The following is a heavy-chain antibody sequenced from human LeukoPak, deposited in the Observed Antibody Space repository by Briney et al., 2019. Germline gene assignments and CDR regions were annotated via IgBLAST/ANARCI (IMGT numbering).Heavy chain of an antibody. V-gene: IGHV4-39*07. CDR1: GGSISSSSYY. Sequence: PSETLSLTCTVSGGSISSSSYYWGWIRQPPGKGLEWIGSIYYSGSTYYNPSLKSRVTISVDSSKNQFSLKLSSVTAADTAVYYCARDRVGGNTAAAGRVFDYWGQGTLVTVSS. CDR2: IYYSGST. CDR3: ARDRVGGNTAAAGRVFDY. J-gene: IGHJ4*02. D-gene: IGHD6-13*01.